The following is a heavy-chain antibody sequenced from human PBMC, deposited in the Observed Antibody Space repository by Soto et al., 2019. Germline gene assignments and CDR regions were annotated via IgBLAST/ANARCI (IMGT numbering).Heavy chain of an antibody. CDR2: IRSKANSYAT. V-gene: IGHV3-73*02. D-gene: IGHD6-19*01. Sequence: EVQLVESGGGLVQPGGSLKLSCPASGFTFSGSAMHWVRQASGKGLEWVGRIRSKANSYATAYGASVKGRFTISRDVSKSTAYLLMNSLKTEDTAVYYCTRSVPSSGFDPWGQGTLVTVSS. CDR3: TRSVPSSGFDP. J-gene: IGHJ5*02. CDR1: GFTFSGSA.